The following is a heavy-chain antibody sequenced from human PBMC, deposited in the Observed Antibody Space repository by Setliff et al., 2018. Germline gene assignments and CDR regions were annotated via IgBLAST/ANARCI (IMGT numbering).Heavy chain of an antibody. CDR2: INIDGRSI. Sequence: PWGSLRLSCAASGFTFSIYWMHWVRQVPGKGLEWVSRINIDGRSINYADSVRGRFTISRDSSKNTVYLQMNSLRAEDTAVYYCARDQAGVYDYWGQGTLVTVSS. CDR3: ARDQAGVYDY. V-gene: IGHV3-74*01. D-gene: IGHD3-10*01. CDR1: GFTFSIYW. J-gene: IGHJ4*02.